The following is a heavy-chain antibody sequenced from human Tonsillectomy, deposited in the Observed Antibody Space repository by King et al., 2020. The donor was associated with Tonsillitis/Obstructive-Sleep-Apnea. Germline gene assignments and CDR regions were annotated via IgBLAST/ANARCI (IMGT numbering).Heavy chain of an antibody. CDR1: GGTFSSYA. V-gene: IGHV1-69*12. CDR2: IIPIIGTA. J-gene: IGHJ4*02. CDR3: ASDGKPAAMFYYYYY. Sequence: QLVQSGAEVKKPGSSVKVSCKASGGTFSSYAISWVRQAPGQGLEWMGGIIPIIGTANYAQKFQGRVTITADESTSTAYMEMSSLRSEDTAVYYCASDGKPAAMFYYYYYWGQGTLVTVSS. D-gene: IGHD2-2*01.